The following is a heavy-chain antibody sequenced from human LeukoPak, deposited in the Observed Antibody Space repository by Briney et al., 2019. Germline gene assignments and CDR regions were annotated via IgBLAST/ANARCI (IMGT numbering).Heavy chain of an antibody. CDR1: GFTFSSYG. J-gene: IGHJ4*02. CDR3: ARDIGTWPRSYCDY. V-gene: IGHV3-33*01. CDR2: IWYDGSKT. Sequence: GGSLRLSCAASGFTFSSYGFHWVRQAPGKRLEWVALIWYDGSKTEYADSVKGRFTISRDSSKNTLYLQMSSLRAEDTAVYYCARDIGTWPRSYCDYWGQGTLVAVSS.